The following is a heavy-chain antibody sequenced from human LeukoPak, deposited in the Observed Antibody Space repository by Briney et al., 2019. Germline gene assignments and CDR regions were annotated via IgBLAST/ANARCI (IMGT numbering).Heavy chain of an antibody. CDR3: ARRSRDGWYFDY. D-gene: IGHD5-24*01. V-gene: IGHV3-30*03. CDR1: GFTFSSYG. Sequence: GGSLRLSCAASGFTFSSYGMHWVRQAPGKGLEWMLIISSDGSYKYYADSVKGRFAISRDNSNNTLYLQMNSLRAEDTAVYYCARRSRDGWYFDYWGQGTQVTVSS. J-gene: IGHJ4*02. CDR2: ISSDGSYK.